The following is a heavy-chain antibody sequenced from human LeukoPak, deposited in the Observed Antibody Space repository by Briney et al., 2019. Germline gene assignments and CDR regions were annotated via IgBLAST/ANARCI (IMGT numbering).Heavy chain of an antibody. V-gene: IGHV4-34*01. CDR2: INHSGST. Sequence: SETLSLTCAVYGGSFRGYYWSWIRQPPGKGLEWIGEINHSGSTNYNPSLKSRVTISVDTSKNQFSLKLSSVTAADTAVYYCAREYSSGWNGYYFDYWGQGTLVTVSS. J-gene: IGHJ4*02. CDR3: AREYSSGWNGYYFDY. CDR1: GGSFRGYY. D-gene: IGHD6-19*01.